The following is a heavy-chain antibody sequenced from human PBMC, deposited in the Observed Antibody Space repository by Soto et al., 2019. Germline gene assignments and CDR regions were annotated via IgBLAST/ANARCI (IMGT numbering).Heavy chain of an antibody. CDR1: GYGFSGYW. CDR3: ARRLGFGEAQTDDAFDI. J-gene: IGHJ3*02. CDR2: IYPGDSDT. V-gene: IGHV5-51*01. D-gene: IGHD3-10*01. Sequence: GESLKISCKASGYGFSGYWIGWVRQMPGKGLEWMGIIYPGDSDTRYSPSFQGQVTISADKSISTAYLQWSSLKASDTAMYYCARRLGFGEAQTDDAFDIWGQGTMVTVSS.